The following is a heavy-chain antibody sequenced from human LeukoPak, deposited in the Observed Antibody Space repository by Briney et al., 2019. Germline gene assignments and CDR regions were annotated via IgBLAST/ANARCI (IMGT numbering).Heavy chain of an antibody. CDR3: ARSQYSEYDYEL. V-gene: IGHV4-59*01. J-gene: IGHJ4*02. D-gene: IGHD5-12*01. Sequence: KPSETLSLTCTVSGDPISGFYWSWIRQPPGKGLEWIGYLYYSGSTDYNPSLKSRVTISVDTSKNQFSLKLKSVTAADTAVYYCARSQYSEYDYELWGQGTLVTVSS. CDR1: GDPISGFY. CDR2: LYYSGST.